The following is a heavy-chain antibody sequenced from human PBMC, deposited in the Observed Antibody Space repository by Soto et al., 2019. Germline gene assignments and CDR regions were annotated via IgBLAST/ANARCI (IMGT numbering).Heavy chain of an antibody. D-gene: IGHD3-22*01. V-gene: IGHV4-31*03. CDR3: ARDYYDSSGYFPIWANPLGY. CDR1: GGSISSGGYY. J-gene: IGHJ4*02. Sequence: QVQLQESGPGLVKPSQTLSLTCTVSGGSISSGGYYWSWIRQHPGKGLEWIGYIYYSGSTYYNPSLKRRVTISVDTSKNQFSLKLSSVTAADTAVYYCARDYYDSSGYFPIWANPLGYWGQGTLVTVSS. CDR2: IYYSGST.